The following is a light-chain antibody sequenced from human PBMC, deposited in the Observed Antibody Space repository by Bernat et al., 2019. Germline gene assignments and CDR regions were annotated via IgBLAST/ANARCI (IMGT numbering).Light chain of an antibody. V-gene: IGKV3-20*01. CDR1: QNVLSAS. J-gene: IGKJ5*01. Sequence: IVLTQSPGTLSLSPGETATLSCRAGQNVLSASIAWYQHRPGQPPRLLIYATSTWAAGTPARFSGSGSGTDFTLTISSLEPEDFAVYYCQHYGTSPEITFGQGTRLEIK. CDR2: ATS. CDR3: QHYGTSPEIT.